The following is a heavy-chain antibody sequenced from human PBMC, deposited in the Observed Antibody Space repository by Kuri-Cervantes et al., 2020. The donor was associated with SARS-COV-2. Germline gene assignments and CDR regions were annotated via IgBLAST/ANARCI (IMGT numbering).Heavy chain of an antibody. D-gene: IGHD5-24*01. J-gene: IGHJ4*02. CDR2: ISYDGSNK. CDR3: AKGSVEMATTY. Sequence: GESLKISCAASGFTFSSYGMHWVRQAPGKGLEWVAVISYDGSNKYYADSVKGRFTIPRDNSKNTLYLQMNSLRAEDTAVYYCAKGSVEMATTYWGQGTLVTVSS. CDR1: GFTFSSYG. V-gene: IGHV3-30*18.